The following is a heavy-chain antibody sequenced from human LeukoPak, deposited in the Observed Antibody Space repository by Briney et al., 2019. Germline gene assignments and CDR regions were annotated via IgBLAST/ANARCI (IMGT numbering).Heavy chain of an antibody. V-gene: IGHV3-33*01. CDR2: IWYDGSNK. J-gene: IGHJ4*02. D-gene: IGHD6-6*01. CDR3: ATDQVSAGYSSSLDY. CDR1: GFTFSSYG. Sequence: GGSLRLSCAASGFTFSSYGMHWVRQAPGKGLEWGAVIWYDGSNKYYADSVKGRFTISRDNSKNTLYLQMTSLRAEDTAVYSCATDQVSAGYSSSLDYWGQGTLVTVSS.